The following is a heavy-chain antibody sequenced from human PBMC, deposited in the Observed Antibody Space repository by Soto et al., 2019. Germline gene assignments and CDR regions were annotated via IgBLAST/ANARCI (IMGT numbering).Heavy chain of an antibody. V-gene: IGHV3-30-3*01. Sequence: GGSLRLSCAASGFTFSSYAMHRVRQAPGKGLEWVAVISYDGSNKYYADSVKGRFTISRDNSKNTLYLQMNSLRAEDTAVYYCAGSVAGPFDYWGQGTLVTVSS. CDR3: AGSVAGPFDY. J-gene: IGHJ4*02. CDR2: ISYDGSNK. D-gene: IGHD6-19*01. CDR1: GFTFSSYA.